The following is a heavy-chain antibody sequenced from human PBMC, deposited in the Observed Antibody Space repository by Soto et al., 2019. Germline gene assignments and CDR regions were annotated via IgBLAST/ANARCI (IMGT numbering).Heavy chain of an antibody. Sequence: PSETLSLTCTVSGGSISSGGYYWSWIRQHPGRGLEWIGYIYYSGSTYYNPSLKSRVTISVDTSKNQFSLKLSSVTAADTAVYYCARDPRSGYDSSGYYYAGAFDPWGQGILVTVSS. V-gene: IGHV4-31*03. CDR2: IYYSGST. CDR1: GGSISSGGYY. J-gene: IGHJ5*02. D-gene: IGHD3-22*01. CDR3: ARDPRSGYDSSGYYYAGAFDP.